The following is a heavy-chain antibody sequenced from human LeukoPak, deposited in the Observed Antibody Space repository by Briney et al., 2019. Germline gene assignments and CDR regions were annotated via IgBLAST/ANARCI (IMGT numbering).Heavy chain of an antibody. V-gene: IGHV3-23*01. CDR1: GFTFSSYA. D-gene: IGHD6-13*01. CDR2: ISGSGGST. CDR3: ATDIAAAGSPPSY. Sequence: GSLRLSCAASGFTFSSYAMSWVRQAPGKGLEWVSAISGSGGSTYYADSVKGRFTISRDNSKNTLYLQMNSLRAEDTAVYYCATDIAAAGSPPSYWGQGTLVTVSS. J-gene: IGHJ4*02.